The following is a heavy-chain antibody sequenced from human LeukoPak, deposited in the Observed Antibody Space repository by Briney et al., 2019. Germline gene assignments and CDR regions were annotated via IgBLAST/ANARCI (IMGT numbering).Heavy chain of an antibody. CDR2: INHRGST. CDR1: GGSFSGYY. D-gene: IGHD6-13*01. Sequence: PSETLSLTCAVYGGSFSGYYWSWIRQPPGKGLEWIGEINHRGSTNYNPSLKSRVTISVDTSKNQFSLKLSSVTAADTAVYYCARDKYSSSCLDSWGQGTLVTVSS. CDR3: ARDKYSSSCLDS. V-gene: IGHV4-34*01. J-gene: IGHJ4*02.